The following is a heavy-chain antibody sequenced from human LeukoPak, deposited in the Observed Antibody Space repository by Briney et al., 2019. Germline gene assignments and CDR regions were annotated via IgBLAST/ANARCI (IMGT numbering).Heavy chain of an antibody. V-gene: IGHV4-59*01. D-gene: IGHD3-22*01. Sequence: XLXLXXXVSXXXISSSSXSWIRQPPGKGLEYIGYISYSGSTNYNPSLKSRVTISVDTSKDQFSLKLSSVTAADTAVYYCARHMYYSDTSGYPLSYFDYWGQGTLVTVSS. CDR2: ISYSGST. CDR1: XXXISSSS. CDR3: ARHMYYSDTSGYPLSYFDY. J-gene: IGHJ4*02.